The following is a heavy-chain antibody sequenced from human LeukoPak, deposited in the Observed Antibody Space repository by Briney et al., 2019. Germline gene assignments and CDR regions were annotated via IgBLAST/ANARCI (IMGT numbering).Heavy chain of an antibody. CDR1: GDSISSYY. J-gene: IGHJ5*02. CDR3: ARKALPGNWFDP. Sequence: SETLCLTCTVSGDSISSYYWSWIRQPAGKGLEWIGRIYASGSTNYNPSLKSRVTMSLDTPKNQFSLNLSSVTAADTAVYYCARKALPGNWFDPWGQGTLVTVSS. CDR2: IYASGST. V-gene: IGHV4-4*07.